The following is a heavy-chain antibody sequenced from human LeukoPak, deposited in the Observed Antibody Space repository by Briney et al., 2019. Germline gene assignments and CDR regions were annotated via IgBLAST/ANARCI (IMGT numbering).Heavy chain of an antibody. Sequence: GGSLRLSCAASGFTFSSYGMQWVRQAPGKGLEWVALIWHDGGKRYYADSVKGRFTISRDNSKNTLYLQMTTLRAEDTAAYYCARDADTSEFFSWLDLWGQGTLVTVSS. CDR2: IWHDGGKR. CDR3: ARDADTSEFFSWLDL. CDR1: GFTFSSYG. J-gene: IGHJ5*02. V-gene: IGHV3-33*08. D-gene: IGHD3-22*01.